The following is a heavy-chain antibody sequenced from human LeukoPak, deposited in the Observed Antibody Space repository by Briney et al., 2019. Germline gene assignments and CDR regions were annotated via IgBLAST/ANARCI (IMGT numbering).Heavy chain of an antibody. CDR1: GFTFSSYS. CDR2: ISSSSSSTI. J-gene: IGHJ4*02. V-gene: IGHV3-48*01. D-gene: IGHD6-13*01. CDR3: ARNDYSSSWGDYFDY. Sequence: GGSLRLSCAASGFTFSSYSMNWVRQAPGKGLEWVSYISSSSSSTIYYADSVKGRFTISRDNAKNSLYLQMNSLRAEDTAVYYCARNDYSSSWGDYFDYWGQGTLVTVSS.